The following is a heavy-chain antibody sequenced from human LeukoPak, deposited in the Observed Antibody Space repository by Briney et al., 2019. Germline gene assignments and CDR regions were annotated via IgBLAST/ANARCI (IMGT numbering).Heavy chain of an antibody. V-gene: IGHV4-38-2*02. Sequence: SETLSLTCTVSGYSISSGYYWGWIRQPPGKGLEWIGSIYHSGSTYYNPSLKSRVTISVDTSKNQFSLKLSSVTAADTAVYYCARGPIRHYCSGGSCYSPFDYWGQGTLVTVSS. CDR1: GYSISSGYY. J-gene: IGHJ4*02. CDR2: IYHSGST. D-gene: IGHD2-15*01. CDR3: ARGPIRHYCSGGSCYSPFDY.